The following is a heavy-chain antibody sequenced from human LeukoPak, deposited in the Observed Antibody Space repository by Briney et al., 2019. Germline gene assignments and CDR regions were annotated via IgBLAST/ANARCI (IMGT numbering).Heavy chain of an antibody. CDR1: GFTFSSYG. V-gene: IGHV3-30*18. CDR2: ISYDGSNK. CDR3: AKQDLVVTAPLDY. D-gene: IGHD2-21*02. J-gene: IGHJ4*02. Sequence: GGSLRLSCAASGFTFSSYGMHWVRQAPGKGLEWVAVISYDGSNKYYADSVKGRFTISRDNSKNTLYLQMNSLRAEDTAVYYCAKQDLVVTAPLDYWGQGTLVTVSS.